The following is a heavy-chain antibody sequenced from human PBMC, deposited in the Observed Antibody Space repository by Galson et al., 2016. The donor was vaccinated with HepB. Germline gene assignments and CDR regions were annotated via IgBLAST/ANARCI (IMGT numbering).Heavy chain of an antibody. CDR2: IIPIFGTA. V-gene: IGHV1-69*13. J-gene: IGHJ2*01. CDR3: ARGGRTVTAYWYFDL. D-gene: IGHD4-11*01. Sequence: SVKVSCKASGGTFSNYAISWVRQAPGQGLEWMGGIIPIFGTANYAQKFQGRVTITADESTSTAYVELSSLRSEDTAVYYCARGGRTVTAYWYFDLWGRGTLVTVSS. CDR1: GGTFSNYA.